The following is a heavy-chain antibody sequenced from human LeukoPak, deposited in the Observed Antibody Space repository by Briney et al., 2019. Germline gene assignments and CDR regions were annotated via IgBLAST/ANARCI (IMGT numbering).Heavy chain of an antibody. CDR2: INTNSGGT. CDR3: AREAVVTATGIGWYGMDV. CDR1: GYTFSGYY. Sequence: ASLKVSCKASGYTFSGYYMYWVRQAPGQGLEWMGWINTNSGGTKYPQKFQGRVTMTRDTSISTAYMELSRLRSDDTAVYYCAREAVVTATGIGWYGMDVWGQGTTVTVSS. J-gene: IGHJ6*02. D-gene: IGHD2-21*02. V-gene: IGHV1-2*02.